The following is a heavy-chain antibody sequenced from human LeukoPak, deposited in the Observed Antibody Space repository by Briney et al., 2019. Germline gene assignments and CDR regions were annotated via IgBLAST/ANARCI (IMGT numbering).Heavy chain of an antibody. CDR1: GFTFRNHW. Sequence: GGSLRPSCVGSGFTFRNHWVNWVRQSPRKGLEWVANIKPDGIDKYYVDSARGRFTVSRDNAKNSAFLQMNSLRAEDTAIYYCATISAQTFDIWGQGTLVSVSS. D-gene: IGHD5-24*01. CDR3: ATISAQTFDI. CDR2: IKPDGIDK. V-gene: IGHV3-7*01. J-gene: IGHJ3*02.